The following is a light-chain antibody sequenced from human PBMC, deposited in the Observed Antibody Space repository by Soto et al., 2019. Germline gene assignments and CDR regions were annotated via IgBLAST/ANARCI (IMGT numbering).Light chain of an antibody. J-gene: IGKJ1*01. CDR1: QSVSSY. Sequence: EIVLTQSPATLSLSPGERATLSCRASQSVSSYLAWYQQKPGQAPRLLIYDASNRATGIPARFSGSGSGTDLTLTISGLEPEDFAVYYCQQRSNWPRTFGQGTKV. CDR2: DAS. V-gene: IGKV3-11*01. CDR3: QQRSNWPRT.